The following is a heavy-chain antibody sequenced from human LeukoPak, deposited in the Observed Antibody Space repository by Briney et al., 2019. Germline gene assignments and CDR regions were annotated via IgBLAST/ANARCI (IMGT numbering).Heavy chain of an antibody. J-gene: IGHJ6*02. CDR1: GFTVSGTY. CDR2: ISSRSSYI. D-gene: IGHD3-10*01. V-gene: IGHV3-21*04. Sequence: GGSLRLSCAASGFTVSGTYMSWVRQAPGKGLEWVSSISSRSSYIYYADSVKGRFTISRDNAQNSLYLQMNSLRAEDTALYYCAKDMGRNFYYGMDVWGQGTTVTVSS. CDR3: AKDMGRNFYYGMDV.